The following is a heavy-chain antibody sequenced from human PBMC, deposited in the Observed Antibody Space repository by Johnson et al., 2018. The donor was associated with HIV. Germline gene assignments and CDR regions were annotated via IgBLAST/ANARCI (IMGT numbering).Heavy chain of an antibody. D-gene: IGHD2-15*01. CDR3: AKGQVARGPLDI. Sequence: QVQLVESGGGLVKPGGSLRLSCAASGFTFSRYAMHWVRQAPGKGLEWVAVIWYDGSNEYYADSVKGRFTISRDNSKNTLYLQMTSRRADDTAVYYCAKGQVARGPLDIWGQGTMVTVSS. CDR1: GFTFSRYA. V-gene: IGHV3-33*06. J-gene: IGHJ3*02. CDR2: IWYDGSNE.